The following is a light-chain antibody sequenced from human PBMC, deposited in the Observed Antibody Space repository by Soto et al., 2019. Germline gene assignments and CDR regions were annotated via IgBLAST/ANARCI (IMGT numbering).Light chain of an antibody. CDR3: QQYNNWPPWT. Sequence: EIVLTQSPATLSVSPGERATLSCRASQSLNSNLVWYQQKPGQAPRLLIYGVSTRATAIPARFSGSGSGTEFTLTISSLQSEDFAVYYCQQYNNWPPWTFGQGTKVDIK. J-gene: IGKJ1*01. V-gene: IGKV3-15*01. CDR2: GVS. CDR1: QSLNSN.